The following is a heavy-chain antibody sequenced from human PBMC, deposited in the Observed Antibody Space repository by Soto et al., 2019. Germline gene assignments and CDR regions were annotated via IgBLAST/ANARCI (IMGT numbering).Heavy chain of an antibody. CDR2: IYYSGST. CDR3: ARDRDGTNSFDY. Sequence: SETLSLTCTVSGGSISSYYWSWIRQPPGKGLEWIGYIYYSGSTNYNPSLKSRVTISVDTSKNQFSLKLSSVTAADTAVYYCARDRDGTNSFDYWGQGTLVTVSS. V-gene: IGHV4-59*01. CDR1: GGSISSYY. J-gene: IGHJ4*02.